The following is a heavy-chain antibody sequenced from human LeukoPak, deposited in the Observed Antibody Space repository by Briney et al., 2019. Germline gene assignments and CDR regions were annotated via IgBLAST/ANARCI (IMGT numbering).Heavy chain of an antibody. J-gene: IGHJ5*02. CDR2: ISYDGDNK. CDR3: AKSSGPTVTTGVWWFDP. V-gene: IGHV3-30-3*01. CDR1: GFTFSNYA. Sequence: PGRSLRLSCAASGFTFSNYAMHWVRQAPGKGLEWVAVISYDGDNKYYTNSVKGRFTISRDNSKNTLYLQMDSLRPEDTAVYYCAKSSGPTVTTGVWWFDPWGQGTLVTVSS. D-gene: IGHD4-17*01.